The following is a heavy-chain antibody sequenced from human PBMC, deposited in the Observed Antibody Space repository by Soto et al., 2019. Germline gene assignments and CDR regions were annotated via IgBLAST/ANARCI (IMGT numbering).Heavy chain of an antibody. D-gene: IGHD2-21*01. V-gene: IGHV3-23*01. CDR3: AKGIASLTPYLDV. CDR1: GFTFSNYA. CDR2: VTSSGSST. Sequence: GGSLRLSCAASGFTFSNYALSWVRQAPGKGLEWVSGVTSSGSSTSYADSVKGRFTVSRDNSKNTLFLQMNSLRAEDTAEYYCAKGIASLTPYLDVWGKGTTVTVSS. J-gene: IGHJ6*03.